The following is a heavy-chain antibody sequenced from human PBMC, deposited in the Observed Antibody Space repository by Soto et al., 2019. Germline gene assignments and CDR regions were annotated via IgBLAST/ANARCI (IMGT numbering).Heavy chain of an antibody. Sequence: GASVKVSCKASGYTFTSYGISWVRQAPGQGLEWMGWISAYNGNTNYAQKLQGRVTMTTDTSTSTAYMELRSLRSDDTAVYYCARARVPVLRFLEWLLYGAFDIWGQGTMVTVSS. CDR1: GYTFTSYG. V-gene: IGHV1-18*01. D-gene: IGHD3-3*01. CDR3: ARARVPVLRFLEWLLYGAFDI. CDR2: ISAYNGNT. J-gene: IGHJ3*02.